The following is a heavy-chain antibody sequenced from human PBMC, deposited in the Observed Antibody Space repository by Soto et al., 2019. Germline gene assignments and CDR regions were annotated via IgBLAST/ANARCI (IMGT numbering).Heavy chain of an antibody. J-gene: IGHJ6*02. V-gene: IGHV3-30*18. CDR3: AKDSESSGWYYYYYGMDV. CDR2: ISYDGSNK. D-gene: IGHD6-19*01. CDR1: GFTFSSYG. Sequence: GGSLRLSCAASGFTFSSYGMHWVRQAPGKGLAWVAVISYDGSNKYYADFVKGRFTISRDNSKNTLYLQMNSLRAEDTAVYYCAKDSESSGWYYYYYGMDVWGQGTTVTVSS.